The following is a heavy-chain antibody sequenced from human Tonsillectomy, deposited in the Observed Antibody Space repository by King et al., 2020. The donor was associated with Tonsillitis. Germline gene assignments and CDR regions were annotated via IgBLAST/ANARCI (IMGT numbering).Heavy chain of an antibody. Sequence: QVQLVESGGGVVQPGRSLSLSCAASGFSSSSNGMHWVRQAPGKGLEWVAVISFDGSNKNYADSVKGRFTISRDNSNNTLFLHMNSLRAEDTAVYYCARERLYSSGWGIDYWGQGALLSVSS. CDR1: GFSSSSNG. CDR2: ISFDGSNK. CDR3: ARERLYSSGWGIDY. V-gene: IGHV3-33*05. D-gene: IGHD6-19*01. J-gene: IGHJ4*02.